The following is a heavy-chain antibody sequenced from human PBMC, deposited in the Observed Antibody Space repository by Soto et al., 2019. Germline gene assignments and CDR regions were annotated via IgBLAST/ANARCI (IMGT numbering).Heavy chain of an antibody. CDR1: GFSFNSYS. CDR2: IIGSGDSA. V-gene: IGHV3-23*01. D-gene: IGHD4-17*01. J-gene: IGHJ1*01. Sequence: EVQLLESGGGLVQPGGSLRLSCAASGFSFNSYSMSWVRQAPGKGLEWVAGIIGSGDSAYYADSVKGRFTISRDNSKITLSLQMISLRAGDTAIYYCARDRGTTTVTFDSFQHWGQGTLVAVSS. CDR3: ARDRGTTTVTFDSFQH.